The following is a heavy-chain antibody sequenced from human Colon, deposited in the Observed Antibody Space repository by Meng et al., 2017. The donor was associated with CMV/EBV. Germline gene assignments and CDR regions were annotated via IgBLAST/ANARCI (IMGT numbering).Heavy chain of an antibody. CDR2: TRGRSGGET. D-gene: IGHD4-17*01. CDR1: GITFIDAW. Sequence: CVVSGITFIDAWVTWLRQAPGKGLEWIGLTRGRSGGETYAAPVKGTFIISRDDSKSTIYLQMNNLKIEDTALYYCAWMNTVTSVGQWGQGTLVTVSS. CDR3: AWMNTVTSVGQ. V-gene: IGHV3-15*01. J-gene: IGHJ4*02.